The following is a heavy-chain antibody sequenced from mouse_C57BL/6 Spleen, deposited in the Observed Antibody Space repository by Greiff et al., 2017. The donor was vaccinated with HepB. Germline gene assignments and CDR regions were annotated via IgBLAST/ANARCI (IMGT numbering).Heavy chain of an antibody. J-gene: IGHJ2*01. CDR1: GYTFTSYT. CDR2: INPSSGYT. Sequence: QVHVKQSGAELARPGASVKMSCKASGYTFTSYTMHWVKQRPGQGLEWIGYINPSSGYTKYNQKFKDKATLTADKSSSTAYMQLSSLTSEDSAVYYCARSYYGSSYGFDYWGQGTTLTVSS. CDR3: ARSYYGSSYGFDY. D-gene: IGHD1-1*01. V-gene: IGHV1-4*01.